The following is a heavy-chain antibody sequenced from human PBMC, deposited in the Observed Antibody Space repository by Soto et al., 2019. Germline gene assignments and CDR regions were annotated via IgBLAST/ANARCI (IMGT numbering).Heavy chain of an antibody. CDR3: ARRGWDGYCSGGSCYSVSYYYGMDV. D-gene: IGHD2-15*01. J-gene: IGHJ6*02. CDR2: IYPGDSDT. CDR1: GYSFTSYW. V-gene: IGHV5-51*01. Sequence: PGESLKISCKGSGYSFTSYWIGWVRQMPGKGLEWMGIIYPGDSDTRYSPSFQGQVTISADKSISTAYLQWSSLKASDTAMYYCARRGWDGYCSGGSCYSVSYYYGMDVWGQGTTVTV.